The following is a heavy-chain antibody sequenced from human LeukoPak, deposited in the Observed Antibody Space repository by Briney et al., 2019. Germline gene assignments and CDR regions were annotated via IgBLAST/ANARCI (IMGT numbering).Heavy chain of an antibody. Sequence: GGSLRLSCTASGFIFSSYGMTWVRQAPGKGLEWVANIKQDGSGKDYVDSVKGRFTISRDNAKNSLYLQMDSLSAEDTAVYFCARAFWSGYYKAEYFQHWGQGTLVTVSS. CDR1: GFIFSSYG. J-gene: IGHJ1*01. D-gene: IGHD3-3*01. V-gene: IGHV3-7*01. CDR2: IKQDGSGK. CDR3: ARAFWSGYYKAEYFQH.